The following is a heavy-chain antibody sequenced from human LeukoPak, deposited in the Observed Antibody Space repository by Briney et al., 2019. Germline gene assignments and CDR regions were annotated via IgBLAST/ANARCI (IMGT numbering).Heavy chain of an antibody. CDR1: GGSFSGYY. CDR3: ARSRGVYYFDY. Sequence: SETLSLTCAVYGGSFSGYYWSWIRQPPGKGLEWTGEINHSGSTNYNPSLKSRVTISVDTSKNQFSLKLSSVTAADTAVYYCARSRGVYYFDYWGQGTLVTVSS. J-gene: IGHJ4*02. V-gene: IGHV4-34*01. D-gene: IGHD1-26*01. CDR2: INHSGST.